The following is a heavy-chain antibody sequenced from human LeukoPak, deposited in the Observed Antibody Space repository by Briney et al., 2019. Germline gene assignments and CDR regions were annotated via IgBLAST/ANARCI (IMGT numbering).Heavy chain of an antibody. D-gene: IGHD3-10*01. Sequence: GGSLRLSCAASGFTFSDHYMDWVRQAPGKGLESVGRSRNKVNSYTTDYAASVKGRFSISRDDSKNSVYLQINSLKTEDTAVYYCVAMLRGVGYWGQGTLVTVSS. CDR3: VAMLRGVGY. CDR2: SRNKVNSYTT. CDR1: GFTFSDHY. J-gene: IGHJ4*02. V-gene: IGHV3-72*01.